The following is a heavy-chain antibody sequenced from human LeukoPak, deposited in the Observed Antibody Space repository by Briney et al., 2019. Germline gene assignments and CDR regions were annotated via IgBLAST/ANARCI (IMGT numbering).Heavy chain of an antibody. CDR3: ARGKGQWLVDY. CDR1: GFTFSSYT. J-gene: IGHJ4*02. V-gene: IGHV3-21*01. CDR2: ISSGSRYI. D-gene: IGHD6-19*01. Sequence: GGSLRLSCAASGFTFSSYTMNWVRQAPGKGLEWVSSISSGSRYIYYADSVKGRFTISRDNAKNSLYLQMNSLRAEDTAVYYCARGKGQWLVDYWGRGTLVTVSS.